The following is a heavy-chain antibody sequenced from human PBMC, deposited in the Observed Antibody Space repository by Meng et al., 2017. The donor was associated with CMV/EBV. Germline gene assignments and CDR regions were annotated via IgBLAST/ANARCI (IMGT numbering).Heavy chain of an antibody. D-gene: IGHD3-3*01. Sequence: GESLKISCAASGFTFSNAWMSWVRQAPGKGLEWVGRIKSKTDGGTTDYAAPVKGSFTITRDDSKNTLYLQKNSLKTEDTAVYYCTTDPPVLRFLEWLSTLRHWGQGTLVTVSS. CDR2: IKSKTDGGTT. V-gene: IGHV3-15*01. J-gene: IGHJ4*02. CDR1: GFTFSNAW. CDR3: TTDPPVLRFLEWLSTLRH.